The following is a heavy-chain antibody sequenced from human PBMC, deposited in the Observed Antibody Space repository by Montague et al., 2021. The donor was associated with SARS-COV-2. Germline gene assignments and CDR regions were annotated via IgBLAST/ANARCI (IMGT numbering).Heavy chain of an antibody. CDR1: GFPFSTYP. J-gene: IGHJ4*02. Sequence: SLSLSWSASGFPFSTYPMHWVRQAPGKGLEWVSSIGAGVSSTFYADSVKGRFTVSRDNSKNTLYLQMNSLRAEDTAVYYCASSYIPNKYYEVYWGQGTLVTVSS. CDR2: IGAGVSST. D-gene: IGHD2/OR15-2a*01. CDR3: ASSYIPNKYYEVY. V-gene: IGHV3-23*01.